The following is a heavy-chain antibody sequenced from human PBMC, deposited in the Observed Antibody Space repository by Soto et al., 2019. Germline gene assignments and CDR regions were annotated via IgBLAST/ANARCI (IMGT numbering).Heavy chain of an antibody. Sequence: EVQLVESGGGLVQPGRSLRLSCVASGFTFDDYGMHWVRQAPGKGLEWVSGINWKSGSIGYADSVKGRFTISRDNAKNSLYLKMNSLRVEDTAFYFWAKDLGPRRGGGYWGQGTLVTVSS. CDR3: AKDLGPRRGGGY. CDR1: GFTFDDYG. V-gene: IGHV3-9*01. D-gene: IGHD3-16*01. CDR2: INWKSGSI. J-gene: IGHJ4*02.